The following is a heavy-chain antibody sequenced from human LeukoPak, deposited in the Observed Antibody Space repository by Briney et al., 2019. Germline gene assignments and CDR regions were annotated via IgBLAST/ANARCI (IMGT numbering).Heavy chain of an antibody. CDR1: GGSISTYS. D-gene: IGHD2-8*02. V-gene: IGHV4-4*07. J-gene: IGHJ3*02. CDR3: ARVVLVPAAFDI. Sequence: SETLSLTCTVSGGSISTYSWTWIRQPAGKGLECIGRIYTSGSTHHNPSLESRVTISVDTSKNHFSLKLSSVTAADSAGYYCARVVLVPAAFDIWGQGTMVTVSS. CDR2: IYTSGST.